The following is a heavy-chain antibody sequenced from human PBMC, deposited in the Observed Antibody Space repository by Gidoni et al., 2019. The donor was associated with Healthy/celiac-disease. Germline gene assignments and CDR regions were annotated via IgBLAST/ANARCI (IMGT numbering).Heavy chain of an antibody. CDR3: ARIFLTGSLYSRVKEGQFDY. CDR1: GFPLSTSGML. D-gene: IGHD6-13*01. J-gene: IGHJ4*02. Sequence: QVTLRDPGLALVKPTQTPTLTCTFPGFPLSTSGMLVSWIRQPPGKALEWLALIDWDDDKYYSTSLKTRLTISKDTSKNQVVLTMTNMDPVDTATYYCARIFLTGSLYSRVKEGQFDYWGQGTLVTVSS. CDR2: IDWDDDK. V-gene: IGHV2-70*01.